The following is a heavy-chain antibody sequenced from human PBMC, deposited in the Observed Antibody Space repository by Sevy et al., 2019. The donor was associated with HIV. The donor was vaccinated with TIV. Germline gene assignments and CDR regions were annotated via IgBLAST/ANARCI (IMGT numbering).Heavy chain of an antibody. J-gene: IGHJ5*02. V-gene: IGHV4-59*01. CDR3: TRAPPVRSGDDSLNWFDP. CDR1: GGSISVYY. CDR2: VYHTGST. D-gene: IGHD5-12*01. Sequence: SENLSLTCTVSGGSISVYYWSWIRQPPGKELEYIGYVYHTGSTNYNPSLKSRVTISVDTSNNQCSLKLTSVTAADTAVYYCTRAPPVRSGDDSLNWFDPWGQGTLVTVSS.